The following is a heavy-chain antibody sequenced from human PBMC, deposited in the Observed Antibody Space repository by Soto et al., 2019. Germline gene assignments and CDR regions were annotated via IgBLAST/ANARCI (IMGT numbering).Heavy chain of an antibody. J-gene: IGHJ4*02. V-gene: IGHV3-7*01. CDR3: ARETYYDFWSGYYTYYFDY. D-gene: IGHD3-3*01. Sequence: EVQLVESGGGLVQPGGSLRLSCAASGFTFSSYWMSWVRQAPGKGLEWVANIKQDGSEKYYVDSVKGRFTISRDNAKNSLYLKMNSLRAEDTAVYYCARETYYDFWSGYYTYYFDYWGQGTLVTVSS. CDR1: GFTFSSYW. CDR2: IKQDGSEK.